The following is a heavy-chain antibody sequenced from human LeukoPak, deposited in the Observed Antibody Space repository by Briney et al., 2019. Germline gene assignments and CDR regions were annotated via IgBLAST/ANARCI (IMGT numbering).Heavy chain of an antibody. J-gene: IGHJ5*02. V-gene: IGHV1-69*13. CDR2: ILPIFGTA. CDR3: ARDRGGLDP. CDR1: GGTFGSYV. D-gene: IGHD4-23*01. Sequence: AASVKVSCKSSGGTFGSYVISWVRQAPGQGLDWMGGILPIFGTADYAQKFQGRVTITADESTNTAYMELKSLTSEDTAAYYCARDRGGLDPWGQGTLVTVSS.